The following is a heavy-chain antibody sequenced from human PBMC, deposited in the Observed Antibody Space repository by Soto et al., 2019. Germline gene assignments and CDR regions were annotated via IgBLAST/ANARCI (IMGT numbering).Heavy chain of an antibody. CDR3: ARTIFGAPSDP. CDR1: GGSISSYY. V-gene: IGHV4-59*01. D-gene: IGHD3-3*01. J-gene: IGHJ5*02. Sequence: QVQLQESGPGLVKPSETLSLTCTVSGGSISSYYWSWIRQPPGKGLEWIGYIYYSGSTNYNPSLKSRVTISVDTSKNQFSLKLSSVPAADTAVYYCARTIFGAPSDPWGQGTLVTVSS. CDR2: IYYSGST.